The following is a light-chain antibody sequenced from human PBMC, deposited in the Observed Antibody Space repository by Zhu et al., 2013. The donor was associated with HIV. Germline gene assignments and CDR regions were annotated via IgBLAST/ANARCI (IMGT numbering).Light chain of an antibody. J-gene: IGKJ1*01. V-gene: IGKV3-20*01. CDR1: QSVSSSY. Sequence: EIVLTQSPGTLSLSPGERASLSCRASQSVSSSYSAWYQQKPGQAPRLLIYGASSRATGIPDRFSGSGSGTDFTLTISRLEPEDFAVYYCQQYGSSPWTFGQGTKVEIK. CDR2: GAS. CDR3: QQYGSSPWT.